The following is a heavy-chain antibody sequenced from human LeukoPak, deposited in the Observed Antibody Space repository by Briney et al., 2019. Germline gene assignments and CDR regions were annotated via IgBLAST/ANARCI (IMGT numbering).Heavy chain of an antibody. CDR1: GFSVSNYE. CDR3: AKDLSRYFDGTIYSPDAFDI. CDR2: ISGGGGST. Sequence: GRSLRLSCVASGFSVSNYEINWVRQAPGKGLEWVSAISGGGGSTYYADSVKGRFTISRDNSKNTLYLQMNSLRAEDTAVYYCAKDLSRYFDGTIYSPDAFDIWGQGTMVTVSS. D-gene: IGHD3-9*01. J-gene: IGHJ3*02. V-gene: IGHV3-23*01.